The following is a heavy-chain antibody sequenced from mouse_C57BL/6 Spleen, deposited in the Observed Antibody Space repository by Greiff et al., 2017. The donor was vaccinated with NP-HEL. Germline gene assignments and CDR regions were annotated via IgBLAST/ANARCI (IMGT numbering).Heavy chain of an antibody. CDR1: GFTFSSYA. CDR3: TRDPKRNYDALDY. V-gene: IGHV5-4*01. CDR2: ISDGGSYT. Sequence: EVMLVESGGGLVKPGGSLKLSCAASGFTFSSYAMSWVRQTPEKRLEWVATISDGGSYTYYSDNVKGRFPLSRDNAKNNLNLKMSHLKSGDTAMYYCTRDPKRNYDALDYWGQGTSVTVSS. J-gene: IGHJ4*01.